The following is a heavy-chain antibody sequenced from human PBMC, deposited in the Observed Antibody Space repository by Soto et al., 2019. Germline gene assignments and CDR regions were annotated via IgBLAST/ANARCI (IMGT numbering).Heavy chain of an antibody. CDR2: MSHSGGT. J-gene: IGHJ3*02. D-gene: IGHD1-1*01. CDR1: GGFVNSGSYY. CDR3: ARVERGTATTVVDAFDI. Sequence: SETLSLTCAVYGGFVNSGSYYWSWIKQPPEKGLEWIGEMSHSGGTHFNPSLKSRVIISVDTSKNQFSLKMSSVTAADTALYYCARVERGTATTVVDAFDIWGPGTMVTVSS. V-gene: IGHV4-34*01.